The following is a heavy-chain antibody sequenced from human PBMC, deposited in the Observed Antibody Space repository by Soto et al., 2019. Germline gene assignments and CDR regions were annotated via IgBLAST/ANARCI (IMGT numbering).Heavy chain of an antibody. CDR1: GGTFSSYA. Sequence: SVKVSCKASGGTFSSYAISWVRQAPGQGLEWMGGIIPIFGTANYAQKFQGRVTITADESTSTAYMELSSLRSEDTAVYYCARTQTYYYDSSGYYLDAFNIWGQGTMVTVSS. V-gene: IGHV1-69*13. D-gene: IGHD3-22*01. CDR3: ARTQTYYYDSSGYYLDAFNI. J-gene: IGHJ3*02. CDR2: IIPIFGTA.